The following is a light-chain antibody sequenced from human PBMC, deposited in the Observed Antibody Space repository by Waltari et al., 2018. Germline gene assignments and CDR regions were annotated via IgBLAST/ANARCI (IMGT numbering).Light chain of an antibody. Sequence: DIVMTHSPDSLAVSLGDRATISCRYSQSVLYSFDNKNPLAWYQQKPGQPPKVLIYWSSTRESGVPDRFSGSGSETDFSLTISSLQAEDVAVYYCQQYYDIPFTFGPGTKVEIK. J-gene: IGKJ3*01. CDR3: QQYYDIPFT. CDR2: WSS. V-gene: IGKV4-1*01. CDR1: QSVLYSFDNKNP.